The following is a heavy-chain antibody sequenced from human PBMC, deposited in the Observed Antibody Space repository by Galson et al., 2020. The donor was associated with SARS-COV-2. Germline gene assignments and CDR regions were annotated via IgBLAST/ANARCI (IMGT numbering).Heavy chain of an antibody. CDR2: IWYDGSNT. D-gene: IGHD7-27*01. CDR3: ASSLLGDDFDY. J-gene: IGHJ4*02. Sequence: GESLKISCAASGFTFSSYAMHWVRQAPGKGLEWVAVIWYDGSNTYYADSVKGRFTISRDNSKNTLYLQMNSLRAEDTAVYYCASSLLGDDFDYWGQGTLVTVSS. CDR1: GFTFSSYA. V-gene: IGHV3-33*08.